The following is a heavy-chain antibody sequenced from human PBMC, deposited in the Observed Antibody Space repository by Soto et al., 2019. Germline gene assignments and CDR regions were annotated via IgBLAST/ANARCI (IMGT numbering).Heavy chain of an antibody. J-gene: IGHJ5*02. CDR3: ARDTNSLDL. D-gene: IGHD2-8*01. Sequence: SETLSLTCVVSSYSISSGFFWAWIRQPPGKGLEWVGSIYHTGDTHYNPSLRSQVSMSVDTSKNHFSLRLTYLTAADTAVHFCARDTNSLDLWGQGILVTVSS. CDR1: SYSISSGFF. CDR2: IYHTGDT. V-gene: IGHV4-38-2*02.